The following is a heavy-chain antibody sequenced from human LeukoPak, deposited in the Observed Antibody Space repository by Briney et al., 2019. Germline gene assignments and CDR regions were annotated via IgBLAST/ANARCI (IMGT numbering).Heavy chain of an antibody. CDR1: GFTFSSYS. Sequence: PGGSLRLSCAASGFTFSSYSMNWVRQAPGKGLEWVSSISSSSSYIYYADSVKGRFTISRDNAKNSLYLQMNSLRAEDTAVYYCARAHRSLIAAAATFDYWGQGTLVTVSP. V-gene: IGHV3-21*01. J-gene: IGHJ4*02. CDR2: ISSSSSYI. CDR3: ARAHRSLIAAAATFDY. D-gene: IGHD6-13*01.